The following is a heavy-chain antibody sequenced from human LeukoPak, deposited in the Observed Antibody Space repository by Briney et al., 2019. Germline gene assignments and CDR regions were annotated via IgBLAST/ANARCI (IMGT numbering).Heavy chain of an antibody. Sequence: PSETLSLTCAISGGSFTDYYWSWIRQPPGKGLEWIGDINDSGSTNSSPSLKSRVVISLDTSKSQLSLKLSPVTAADTATYFCARAGRGTSSRALDYWGQGTLVTVS. CDR3: ARAGRGTSSRALDY. V-gene: IGHV4-34*01. CDR2: INDSGST. CDR1: GGSFTDYY. D-gene: IGHD1-1*01. J-gene: IGHJ4*02.